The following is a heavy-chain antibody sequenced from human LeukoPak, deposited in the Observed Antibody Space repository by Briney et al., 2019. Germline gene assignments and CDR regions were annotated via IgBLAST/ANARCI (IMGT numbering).Heavy chain of an antibody. V-gene: IGHV1-3*02. J-gene: IGHJ3*02. CDR3: AREGDIVVVPGAFDI. CDR2: SNVGNGNT. CDR1: GYTFNSYA. D-gene: IGHD2-2*01. Sequence: ASVKVSCKASGYTFNSYAIHWVRQAPGQRLGWMGWSNVGNGNTKYSQEFQGRVTITRDTSASTVYMELSSLRSEDMAVYYCAREGDIVVVPGAFDIWGQGTMVTVSS.